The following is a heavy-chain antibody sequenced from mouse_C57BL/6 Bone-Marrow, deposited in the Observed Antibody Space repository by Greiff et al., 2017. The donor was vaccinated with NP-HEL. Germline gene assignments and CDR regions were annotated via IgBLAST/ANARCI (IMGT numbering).Heavy chain of an antibody. CDR2: ISDGGGYT. CDR1: GFTFSSYA. V-gene: IGHV5-4*01. D-gene: IGHD1-1*01. Sequence: EVQLVESGGGLVKPGGSLKLSCAASGFTFSSYAMSWVRQTPEKRLEWVATISDGGGYTYYPDNVKGRVTISRENAKNNLYLQMSHLKSEDTAMCYCARDPTFYAMDYWGQGTSVTVSS. CDR3: ARDPTFYAMDY. J-gene: IGHJ4*01.